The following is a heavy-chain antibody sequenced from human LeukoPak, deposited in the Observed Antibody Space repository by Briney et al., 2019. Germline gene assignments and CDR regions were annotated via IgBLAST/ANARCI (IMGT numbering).Heavy chain of an antibody. Sequence: GGSLRLSCAASGFTFSSYVMSWVRQAPGKGLEWVSAIGGSGGSTYYADSVKGRFTISRDNSKNTLYLQMNSLRAEDTAVYYCAKDIHYYDSSGPFDYWGQGTLVTVSS. V-gene: IGHV3-23*01. D-gene: IGHD3-22*01. CDR3: AKDIHYYDSSGPFDY. J-gene: IGHJ4*02. CDR2: IGGSGGST. CDR1: GFTFSSYV.